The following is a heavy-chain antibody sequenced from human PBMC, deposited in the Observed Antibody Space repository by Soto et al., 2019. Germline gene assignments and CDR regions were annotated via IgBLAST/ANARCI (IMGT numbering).Heavy chain of an antibody. Sequence: QVQSVQSGGGVNKPGASVKLSCTASCYTFTSYGIRWVRQAPGQGREWMGWISAYKGKTNYAQNDQGRATMTTDTSTRTAYRDRRSLRSEDTAVYYCARGGDVIYDHGMDVWGQGTTFTVSS. J-gene: IGHJ6*02. CDR3: ARGGDVIYDHGMDV. CDR1: CYTFTSYG. V-gene: IGHV1-18*01. CDR2: ISAYKGKT. D-gene: IGHD5-12*01.